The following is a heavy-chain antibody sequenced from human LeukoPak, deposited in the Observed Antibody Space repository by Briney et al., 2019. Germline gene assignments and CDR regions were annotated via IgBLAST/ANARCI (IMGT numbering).Heavy chain of an antibody. CDR3: AKDGTDYGRNSYDWYFDL. CDR1: GFTFSSYS. CDR2: ISSSSTTI. V-gene: IGHV3-48*01. J-gene: IGHJ2*01. D-gene: IGHD4-23*01. Sequence: PGGSLRLSCAASGFTFSSYSMMWVRQAPGKGLEWVSYISSSSTTIHYADSVKGRLTISRDNSKNTLQLQMNSLSADDTALYYCAKDGTDYGRNSYDWYFDLWGRGTLVTVSS.